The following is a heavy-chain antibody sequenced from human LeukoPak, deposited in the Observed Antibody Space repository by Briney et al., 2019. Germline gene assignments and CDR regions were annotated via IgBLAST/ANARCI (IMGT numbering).Heavy chain of an antibody. CDR3: ARAVQYSYGLDS. CDR1: GFTFDDYA. V-gene: IGHV3-9*01. CDR2: ISWNSGSI. J-gene: IGHJ4*02. Sequence: PGGSLRLSCAASGFTFDDYAMHWVRQAPGKGLKWVSGISWNSGSIGYADSVKGRFTISRDNAKNSLYLQMNSLRAEDTAVYYCARAVQYSYGLDSWGQGTLVTVSS. D-gene: IGHD5-18*01.